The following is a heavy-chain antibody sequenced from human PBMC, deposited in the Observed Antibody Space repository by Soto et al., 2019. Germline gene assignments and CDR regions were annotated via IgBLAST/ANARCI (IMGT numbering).Heavy chain of an antibody. J-gene: IGHJ5*02. CDR1: GGSISSSSYY. D-gene: IGHD3-3*01. CDR2: IYYSGST. Sequence: SETLSLTCTVSGGSISSSSYYWGWIRQPPGKGLEWIGSIYYSGSTYSNPSLKSRVTISVDTSKNQFSLKLSSVTAADTAVYYCARHTHDFWSGYNWFDPWGQGTLVTVSS. CDR3: ARHTHDFWSGYNWFDP. V-gene: IGHV4-39*01.